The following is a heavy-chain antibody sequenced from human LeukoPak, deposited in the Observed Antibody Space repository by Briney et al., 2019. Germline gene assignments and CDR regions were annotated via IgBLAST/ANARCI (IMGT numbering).Heavy chain of an antibody. Sequence: PGGSLRLSCAASGFTFSSYAVSWVRQAPGKGLEWVSAISGSGGSTYYADSVKGRFTISRDNAKNSLYLQMNSLRAEDTAVYYCARDLRFGEKWFDYWGQGTLVTVSS. J-gene: IGHJ4*02. CDR1: GFTFSSYA. V-gene: IGHV3-23*01. CDR3: ARDLRFGEKWFDY. CDR2: ISGSGGST. D-gene: IGHD3-10*01.